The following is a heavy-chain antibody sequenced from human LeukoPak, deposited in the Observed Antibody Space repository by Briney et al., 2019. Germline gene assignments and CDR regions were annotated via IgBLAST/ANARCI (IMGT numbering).Heavy chain of an antibody. Sequence: GGSLRLSCAASGFTFSSYGMHWVRQAPGKGLEWVAVIWYDGSNKYYADSVKGRFTISRDNSRNTLYLQMNSLRAEDTAVYYCARDRGSSSWYFDYWGQGTLVTVSS. V-gene: IGHV3-33*01. J-gene: IGHJ4*02. CDR2: IWYDGSNK. CDR1: GFTFSSYG. D-gene: IGHD6-13*01. CDR3: ARDRGSSSWYFDY.